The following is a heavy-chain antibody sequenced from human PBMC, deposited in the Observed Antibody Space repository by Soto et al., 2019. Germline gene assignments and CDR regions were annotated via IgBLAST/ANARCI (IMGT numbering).Heavy chain of an antibody. Sequence: EVQLVESGGGLVQAGGSLRLSCAVSGFTFSDHHMDWVRQDPGKGLEWVGRSRNKADSYTPEYAASVKGRFTISRDDSKNTLYLQMDSLKTEDPAVYYCGRYYRGSWGQGNQVTVSS. J-gene: IGHJ4*02. CDR1: GFTFSDHH. V-gene: IGHV3-72*01. CDR2: SRNKADSYTP. D-gene: IGHD3-10*01. CDR3: GRYYRGS.